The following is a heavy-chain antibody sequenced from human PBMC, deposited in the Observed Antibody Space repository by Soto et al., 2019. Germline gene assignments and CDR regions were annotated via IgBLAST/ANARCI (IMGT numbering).Heavy chain of an antibody. CDR3: AREYTAWPLAYGLDV. CDR1: GFTFITYS. D-gene: IGHD2-2*02. J-gene: IGHJ6*02. Sequence: GSLRLSCVGSGFTFITYSINCFLQAPGKGLEWVSSISSRSDIYYADSVKGRFTISRDNAKNSVSLQMNSLRAEDTAVYYCAREYTAWPLAYGLDVWGQGTTVTVSS. V-gene: IGHV3-21*01. CDR2: ISSRSDI.